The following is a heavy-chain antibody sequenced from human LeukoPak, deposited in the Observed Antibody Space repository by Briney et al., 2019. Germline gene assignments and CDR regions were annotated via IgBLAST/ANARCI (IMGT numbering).Heavy chain of an antibody. D-gene: IGHD4-23*01. J-gene: IGHJ4*02. CDR2: IYSGGST. CDR3: AREYSGGFDY. V-gene: IGHV3-66*01. Sequence: GGSLRLSCAASGFTFSSYAMSWVRQAPGKGLEWVSVIYSGGSTYYADSVKGRFTISRDNSKNTLYLQMNSLRAEDTAVYYCAREYSGGFDYWGQGTLVTVSS. CDR1: GFTFSSYA.